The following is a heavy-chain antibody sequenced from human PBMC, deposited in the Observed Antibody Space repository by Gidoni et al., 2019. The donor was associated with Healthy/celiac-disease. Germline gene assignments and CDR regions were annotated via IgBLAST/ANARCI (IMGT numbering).Heavy chain of an antibody. J-gene: IGHJ3*02. CDR1: GFTFSSYA. Sequence: EVQLLESGGGLVQPGGSLRLSCAASGFTFSSYAISWVRQAPGKGLEWVSAISGSGGSTYYADSVKGWFTISRDNSKNTLYLQRNSLRAEDTAVYYCAAYSGYDFDAFDIWGQGTMVTVSS. CDR3: AAYSGYDFDAFDI. D-gene: IGHD5-12*01. CDR2: ISGSGGST. V-gene: IGHV3-23*01.